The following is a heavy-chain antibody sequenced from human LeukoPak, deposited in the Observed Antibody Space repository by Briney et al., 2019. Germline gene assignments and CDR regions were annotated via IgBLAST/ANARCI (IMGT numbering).Heavy chain of an antibody. Sequence: GASVKLSCKASVYTFTSYGTSWVRQAPGQALECMGWISAYNGNTNYAQNLQDRVTMTTDTSTSTGYMGLRSLRSDDTAVYYCARAIHFDWLLYPWFDYWGQGTLVTVSS. CDR2: ISAYNGNT. J-gene: IGHJ4*02. CDR3: ARAIHFDWLLYPWFDY. CDR1: VYTFTSYG. D-gene: IGHD3-9*01. V-gene: IGHV1-18*04.